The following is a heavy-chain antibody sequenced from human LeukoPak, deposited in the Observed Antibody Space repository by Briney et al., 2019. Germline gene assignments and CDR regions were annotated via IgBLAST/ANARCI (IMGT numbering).Heavy chain of an antibody. J-gene: IGHJ4*02. CDR1: GFTFSSYS. Sequence: PGGSLRLSCAASGFTFSSYSMNWVRQAPGKGLEWVSSISSSSSYIYYADSVKGRFTISRDNAKSSLYLQMNSLRAEDTAVYYCARDFYHDSSGSSFDYWGQGTLVTVSS. CDR3: ARDFYHDSSGSSFDY. V-gene: IGHV3-21*01. CDR2: ISSSSSYI. D-gene: IGHD3-22*01.